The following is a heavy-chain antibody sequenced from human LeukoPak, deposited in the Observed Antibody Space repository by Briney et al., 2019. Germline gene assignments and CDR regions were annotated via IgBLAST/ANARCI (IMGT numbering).Heavy chain of an antibody. CDR1: GGSISSSTYY. Sequence: PSETLSLTCSVSGGSISSSTYYWGWIRQPPGKGLEWIGSIYYTGSTYYNPSLKSRVTMSVDTSKNQFSLKLSSVTAADTAVYYCARQREYSSSWYSLYWFDPWGQGTLVIVSS. V-gene: IGHV4-39*01. J-gene: IGHJ5*02. CDR3: ARQREYSSSWYSLYWFDP. D-gene: IGHD6-13*01. CDR2: IYYTGST.